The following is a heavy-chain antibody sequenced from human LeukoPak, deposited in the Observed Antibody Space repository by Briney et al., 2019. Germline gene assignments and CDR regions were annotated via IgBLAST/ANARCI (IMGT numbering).Heavy chain of an antibody. J-gene: IGHJ4*02. CDR2: IKQDGTEK. D-gene: IGHD2-2*01. CDR3: ARAPTVLVGYCSSSSCQADY. CDR1: GFTLSNHW. V-gene: IGHV3-7*01. Sequence: GGSLRLSCAASGFTLSNHWMIWVRQAPGKGLECVANIKQDGTEKYYLDSVKGRFTISRDNAKNSLYLQMNSLRVEDTAVYYCARAPTVLVGYCSSSSCQADYWGQGTLVTVSS.